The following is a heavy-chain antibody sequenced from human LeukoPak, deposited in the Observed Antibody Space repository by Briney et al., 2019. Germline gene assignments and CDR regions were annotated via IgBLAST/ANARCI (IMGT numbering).Heavy chain of an antibody. Sequence: GGSLRLSCAASGFTFSSYSMNWVRQAPGKGLEWVSSISSSSSYIYYADSVKGRFTISRDNAKNSLYLQMNSLRAEDTAVYYCARDPPYGDYDFYFDYWGQGTLVTVSS. CDR3: ARDPPYGDYDFYFDY. V-gene: IGHV3-21*01. D-gene: IGHD4-17*01. J-gene: IGHJ4*02. CDR1: GFTFSSYS. CDR2: ISSSSSYI.